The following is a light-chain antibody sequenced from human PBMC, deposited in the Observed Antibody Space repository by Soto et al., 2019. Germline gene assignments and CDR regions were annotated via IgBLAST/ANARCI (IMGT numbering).Light chain of an antibody. CDR1: QSVSTY. V-gene: IGKV3-11*01. CDR3: QQRVFRVT. CDR2: DSS. Sequence: VVTQSPPTLSLSPGEIATLSCRTSQSVSTYLAWYQQKPGQAPRLLIYDSSYRAAGIPARFSGSGSGTDFTLTISSLEPEDFAVYYCQQRVFRVTFGGGTKVDIK. J-gene: IGKJ4*01.